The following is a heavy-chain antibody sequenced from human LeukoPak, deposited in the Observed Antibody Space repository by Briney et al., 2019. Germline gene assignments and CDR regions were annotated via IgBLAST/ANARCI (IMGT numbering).Heavy chain of an antibody. J-gene: IGHJ6*03. CDR3: AKKDYYYMDV. Sequence: KASETLSLTCAVYGGSFSGYYWSWIRQPPGKGLEWIGEINHSGSTNYNPSLKSRVTISVDKSKNQFSLKLNSVTAADTAVYYCAKKDYYYMDVWGKGTTVTVSS. V-gene: IGHV4-34*01. CDR1: GGSFSGYY. CDR2: INHSGST.